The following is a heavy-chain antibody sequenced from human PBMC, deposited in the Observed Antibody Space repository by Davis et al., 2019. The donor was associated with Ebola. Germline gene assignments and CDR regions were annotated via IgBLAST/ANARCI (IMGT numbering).Heavy chain of an antibody. CDR3: ARRSNSPFDY. V-gene: IGHV4-34*01. CDR2: IDHSGST. D-gene: IGHD6-6*01. J-gene: IGHJ4*02. Sequence: MPSETLSLTCAVSGGSFSAYYWTWIRQPPGKGLEWIGEIDHSGSTNYNPSLKSRVTISVDTSKNQFSLKLSSVTAADTAVYYCARRSNSPFDYWGQGTLVTVSS. CDR1: GGSFSAYY.